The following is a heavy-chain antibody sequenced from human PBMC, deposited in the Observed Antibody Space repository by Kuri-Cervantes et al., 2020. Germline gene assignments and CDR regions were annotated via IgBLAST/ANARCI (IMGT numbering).Heavy chain of an antibody. CDR2: IYHSGST. V-gene: IGHV4-30-2*01. CDR1: GGSISSGGYS. CDR3: ARGYNWNDRGYYFDY. J-gene: IGHJ4*02. Sequence: SQTLSLTCAVSGGSISSGGYSWSWIRQPPGKGLEWIGYIYHSGSTYYNPSLKSRVTISVDRSKNQFSPKLSSVTAADTAVYYCARGYNWNDRGYYFDYWGQGTLVTVSS. D-gene: IGHD1-20*01.